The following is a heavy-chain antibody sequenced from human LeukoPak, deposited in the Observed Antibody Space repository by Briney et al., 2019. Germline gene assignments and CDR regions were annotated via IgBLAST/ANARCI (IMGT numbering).Heavy chain of an antibody. J-gene: IGHJ4*02. CDR1: GFTFSSYA. Sequence: GGSLRLSCAASGFTFSSYAMNWVRQASGKGLEWVGRIRSKANSYATAYAASVKGRFTISRDDSKNAAYLQMNSLKTEDTAVYYCTTHEVGATWRGLDYWGQGTLVTVSS. CDR2: IRSKANSYAT. D-gene: IGHD1-26*01. CDR3: TTHEVGATWRGLDY. V-gene: IGHV3-73*01.